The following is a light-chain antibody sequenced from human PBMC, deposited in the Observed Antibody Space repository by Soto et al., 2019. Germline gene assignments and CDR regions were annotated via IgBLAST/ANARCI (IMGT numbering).Light chain of an antibody. CDR2: GAS. J-gene: IGKJ2*01. V-gene: IGKV3-15*01. CDR1: QNVNSVY. CDR3: QQYNKWPRT. Sequence: ESVLRQSPGPLSSSPGERVTLSCRASQNVNSVYLTWYQQKVGQAPRLLIYGASSRATGIPARFSGSGSGTEFTLTISSLQSEDFAVYNCQQYNKWPRTFGQGTKVDI.